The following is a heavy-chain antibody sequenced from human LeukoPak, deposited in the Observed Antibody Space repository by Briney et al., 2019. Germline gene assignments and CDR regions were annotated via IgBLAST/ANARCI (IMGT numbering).Heavy chain of an antibody. Sequence: GGSLRLSCAASGFTFNSYAMHWVRQAPGKGLEWVAVISYDGSYKYYADSVKGRFTISRDNSKNTLYLQMNSLRAEDTAVYYCARDLLYNNSPGLEYWGQGTLVTVSS. CDR3: ARDLLYNNSPGLEY. CDR1: GFTFNSYA. D-gene: IGHD3-10*01. V-gene: IGHV3-30*04. J-gene: IGHJ4*02. CDR2: ISYDGSYK.